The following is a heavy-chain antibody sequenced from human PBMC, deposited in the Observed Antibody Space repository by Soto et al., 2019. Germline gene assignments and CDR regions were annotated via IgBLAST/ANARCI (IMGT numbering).Heavy chain of an antibody. CDR2: IYYTGST. CDR1: GDSISSGGYF. D-gene: IGHD6-6*01. J-gene: IGHJ4*02. V-gene: IGHV4-31*03. CDR3: ARLSSSSSFDF. Sequence: QVQLQESGPGLVKPSQTLSLTCTVSGDSISSGGYFWNWIRQHPGKGLEWIGLIYYTGSTFYNPSLRSRVTFSGDTSKNHFSLKLTSVTAAVTDVYFCARLSSSSSFDFWGQGTLVTVSS.